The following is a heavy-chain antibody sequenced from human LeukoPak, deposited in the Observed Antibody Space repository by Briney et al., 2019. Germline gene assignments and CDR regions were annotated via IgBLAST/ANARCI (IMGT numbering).Heavy chain of an antibody. CDR2: VTGSTYST. V-gene: IGHV3-23*01. D-gene: IGHD2-15*01. Sequence: GGSLRLSCAASGFTFRSYAMNWVRQAPGMGLEWVSAVTGSTYSTYYADSVRGRFTISRDNSKNTLYLQMNSLRDDDTAVYYCAKDQLNRFCSSGSCSITHDYWGQGTLVTVSS. J-gene: IGHJ4*02. CDR3: AKDQLNRFCSSGSCSITHDY. CDR1: GFTFRSYA.